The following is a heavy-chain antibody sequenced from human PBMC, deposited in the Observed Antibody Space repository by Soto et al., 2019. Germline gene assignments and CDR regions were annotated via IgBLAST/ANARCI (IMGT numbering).Heavy chain of an antibody. D-gene: IGHD3-3*01. CDR2: IKQNGSEN. V-gene: IGHV3-7*01. CDR3: ARGPPPYDFWSGYEYYFDY. J-gene: IGHJ4*02. Sequence: EVQLVESGGGLVQPGGSLRLSCAASGFTFSSYWMSWVRQAPGKGLEWVANIKQNGSENYYVDSVKGRFTISTDNAKNSLYLQMNRLRAEAPAVYYPARGPPPYDFWSGYEYYFDYWGQGTLVTVSS. CDR1: GFTFSSYW.